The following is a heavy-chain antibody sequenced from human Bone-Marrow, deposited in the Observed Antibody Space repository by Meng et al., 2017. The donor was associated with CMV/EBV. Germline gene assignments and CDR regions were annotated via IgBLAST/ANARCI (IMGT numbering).Heavy chain of an antibody. CDR2: INPNSGGT. D-gene: IGHD3-10*01. CDR3: ARVRSWFGESDEFYFDY. V-gene: IGHV1-2*02. J-gene: IGHJ4*02. Sequence: ASVKVSCKASGYTFTGYYIHWVRQAPGQGLEWMGWINPNSGGTNYAEKFQGRVTMTRDTSISTAYMELSRLRSDDTTVYYCARVRSWFGESDEFYFDYWGQGTLVTVSS. CDR1: GYTFTGYY.